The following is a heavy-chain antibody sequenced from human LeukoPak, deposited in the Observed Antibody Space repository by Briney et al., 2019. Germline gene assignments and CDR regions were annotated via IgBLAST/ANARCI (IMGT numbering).Heavy chain of an antibody. CDR3: ARWTYYYDSSGYYYGAFDI. Sequence: SETLSLTCAVYGGSFSGYYWSWIRQHPGKGLEWIGYIYYSGSTYYNPSLKSRVTISVDTSKNQFSLKLSSVTAADTAVYYCARWTYYYDSSGYYYGAFDIWGQGTMVPVSS. V-gene: IGHV4-31*11. CDR2: IYYSGST. J-gene: IGHJ3*02. D-gene: IGHD3-22*01. CDR1: GGSFSGYY.